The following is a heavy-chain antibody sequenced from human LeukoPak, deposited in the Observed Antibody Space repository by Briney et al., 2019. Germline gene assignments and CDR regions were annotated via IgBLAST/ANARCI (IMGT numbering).Heavy chain of an antibody. Sequence: GGSLRLSCAASGFTFSTYAMSWARQAPGKGLEWVSAIGGSGVSTYYADSVKGRFTVSRDNSKNALYLQMNSLRAEDTAVYYCQVTLLRGVITWGQGALVTVSS. CDR1: GFTFSTYA. J-gene: IGHJ5*02. CDR2: IGGSGVST. CDR3: QVTLLRGVIT. V-gene: IGHV3-23*01. D-gene: IGHD3-10*01.